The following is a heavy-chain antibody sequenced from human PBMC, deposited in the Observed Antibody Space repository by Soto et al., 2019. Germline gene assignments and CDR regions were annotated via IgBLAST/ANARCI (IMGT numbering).Heavy chain of an antibody. V-gene: IGHV1-2*04. CDR3: ARGRKTTATVGGDFDP. Sequence: QVQLVQSGAEVKKPGASVKVSCKTSGYTFTDYYVHWVRQAPGHGLEWMGWINPDNGGTNYAQKFQDWDTLTRDTSITTTYMALSRLKSDDTAVYYCARGRKTTATVGGDFDPWGQGTLVSVSS. J-gene: IGHJ5*02. CDR2: INPDNGGT. CDR1: GYTFTDYY. D-gene: IGHD4-4*01.